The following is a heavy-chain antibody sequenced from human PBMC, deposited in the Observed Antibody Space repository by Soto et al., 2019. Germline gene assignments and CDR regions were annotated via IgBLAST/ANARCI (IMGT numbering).Heavy chain of an antibody. CDR1: GYTFTGYY. V-gene: IGHV1-2*04. CDR2: INPSSGGT. J-gene: IGHJ6*02. CDR3: ARVSLRYFGWTLYYYSYIMDV. Sequence: ASVKVSFKASGYTFTGYYMHWVRQAPGQGLEWMGWINPSSGGTNYAQKFQGWVTMTRDTSISTAYMELSRLRSDDTAVYYCARVSLRYFGWTLYYYSYIMDVWGQGTTVTLSS. D-gene: IGHD3-9*01.